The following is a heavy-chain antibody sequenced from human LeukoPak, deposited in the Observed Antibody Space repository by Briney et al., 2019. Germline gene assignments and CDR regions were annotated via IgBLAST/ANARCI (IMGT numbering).Heavy chain of an antibody. D-gene: IGHD6-19*01. CDR2: MNPNSGNT. V-gene: IGHV1-8*01. CDR3: ARVKKVPVAGTHPDY. J-gene: IGHJ4*02. Sequence: ASVKVSCKASGYTFTSYDINWVRQGTGQGLEWMGWMNPNSGNTDYAQKFQGRVTMTRNTYISTAYMELTSLKYEDTAFYYCARVKKVPVAGTHPDYWGQGTLVTVAS. CDR1: GYTFTSYD.